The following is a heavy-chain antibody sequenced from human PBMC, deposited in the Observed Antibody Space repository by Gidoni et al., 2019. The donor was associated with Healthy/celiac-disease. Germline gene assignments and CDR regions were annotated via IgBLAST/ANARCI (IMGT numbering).Heavy chain of an antibody. CDR3: ARASPAGYNWFDP. Sequence: QVQLVQSGAEVKKPGASVKVSCKASGYTFTGYYMHWVRQAPGQGLAWMGWINPNSGGTNYAQKFQGWVTMTRDTSISTAYMELSRLRSDDTAVYYCARASPAGYNWFDPWGQGTLVTVSS. CDR1: GYTFTGYY. J-gene: IGHJ5*02. V-gene: IGHV1-2*04. D-gene: IGHD6-19*01. CDR2: INPNSGGT.